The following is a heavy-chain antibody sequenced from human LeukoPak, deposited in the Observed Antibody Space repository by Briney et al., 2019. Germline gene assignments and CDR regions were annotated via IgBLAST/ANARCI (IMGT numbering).Heavy chain of an antibody. CDR3: AFLVVPAPIDYMDV. Sequence: PSETLSLTCAVYGGSFSGYYWSWIRQPPGKGLEWIGEINHSGTTKYNPSLKSRVTISVDTSKNQFSLKLSSATAADTAVYYCAFLVVPAPIDYMDVWDKGTTVTVSS. D-gene: IGHD2-2*01. V-gene: IGHV4-34*01. J-gene: IGHJ6*03. CDR1: GGSFSGYY. CDR2: INHSGTT.